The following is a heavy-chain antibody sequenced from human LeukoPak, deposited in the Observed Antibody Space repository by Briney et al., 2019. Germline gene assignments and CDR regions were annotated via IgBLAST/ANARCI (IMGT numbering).Heavy chain of an antibody. D-gene: IGHD1-1*01. Sequence: GGSLRLTCAASGFTVSNKYMSWVRQAPGKGLEWVSSISSSSSYIYYADSVKGRFTISRDNAKNSLYLQMNSLRAEDTAVYYCARDRSLDIDYWGQGTLVTVSS. CDR3: ARDRSLDIDY. CDR1: GFTVSNKY. J-gene: IGHJ4*02. V-gene: IGHV3-21*01. CDR2: ISSSSSYI.